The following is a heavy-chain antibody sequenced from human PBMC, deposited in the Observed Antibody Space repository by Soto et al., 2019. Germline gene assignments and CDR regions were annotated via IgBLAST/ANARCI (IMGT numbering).Heavy chain of an antibody. V-gene: IGHV4-59*08. J-gene: IGHJ4*02. CDR3: ARQPREGYNSAVY. CDR1: GGSISSYY. CDR2: VYYSGSI. D-gene: IGHD5-12*01. Sequence: QVQLQESGPGLVKPSETLSLTCTVSGGSISSYYWNWIRQPPGKGLEWIGYVYYSGSISYNPSLKGRVPISLDTSTNQFSLKLSSVTAAATAVYYCARQPREGYNSAVYWGQGTLVTVSS.